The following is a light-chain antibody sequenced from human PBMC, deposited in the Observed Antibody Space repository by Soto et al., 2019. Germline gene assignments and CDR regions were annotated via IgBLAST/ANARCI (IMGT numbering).Light chain of an antibody. CDR1: SSDVGGYNY. J-gene: IGLJ1*01. Sequence: QSALTQPASVSGSPGQSITISCTGTSSDVGGYNYVSWYQHHPGKAPKLMIYDVSVRPSGVSNRFSGSKSGNTPSLTISGLQAEDEAAYYCSSYSSGSTLYVFGTGTKVTVL. CDR2: DVS. V-gene: IGLV2-14*03. CDR3: SSYSSGSTLYV.